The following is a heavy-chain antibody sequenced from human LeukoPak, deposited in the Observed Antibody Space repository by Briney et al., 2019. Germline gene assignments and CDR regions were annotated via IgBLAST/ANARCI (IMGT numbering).Heavy chain of an antibody. CDR2: ISSSSSTI. Sequence: GGSLRLSCAASGFAFSSYSMIWVRQAPGKGLEWVSYISSSSSTIYYADSVKGRFTISRDNAKNSLYLQMNSLRAEDTAVYYCARAVGFCSSSICYRFDYWGQGTLVTVSS. J-gene: IGHJ4*02. CDR1: GFAFSSYS. V-gene: IGHV3-48*01. D-gene: IGHD2-2*01. CDR3: ARAVGFCSSSICYRFDY.